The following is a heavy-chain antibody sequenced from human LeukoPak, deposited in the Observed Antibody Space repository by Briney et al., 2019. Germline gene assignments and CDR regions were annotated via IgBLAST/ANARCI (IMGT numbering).Heavy chain of an antibody. CDR1: GFTFSSYW. CDR3: ARDRLPTQWLAGGYFDY. Sequence: GGSLRLSCAASGFTFSSYWMHWVRQAPGKGLVWVSRINIDGRSTSYADSVKGRFTISRDNAKNTLYLQMNSLRAEDTAVYYCARDRLPTQWLAGGYFDYWGQGTLVTVSS. CDR2: INIDGRST. J-gene: IGHJ4*02. D-gene: IGHD6-19*01. V-gene: IGHV3-74*01.